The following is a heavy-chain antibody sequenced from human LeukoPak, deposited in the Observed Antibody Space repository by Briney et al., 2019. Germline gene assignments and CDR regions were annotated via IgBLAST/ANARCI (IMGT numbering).Heavy chain of an antibody. CDR3: ARAQTYGDYVSWFDP. D-gene: IGHD4-17*01. CDR1: GGSISIYY. CDR2: IYTSGST. Sequence: SETLSLTCTVSGGSISIYYWSWIRQPAGKGLEWIGRIYTSGSTNYNPSLKSRVTMSVDTSKNQFSLKLSSVTAADTAVYYCARAQTYGDYVSWFDPWGQGTLVTVSS. J-gene: IGHJ5*02. V-gene: IGHV4-4*07.